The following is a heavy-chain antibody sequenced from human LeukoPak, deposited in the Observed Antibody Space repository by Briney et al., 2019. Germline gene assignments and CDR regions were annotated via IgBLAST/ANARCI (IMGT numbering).Heavy chain of an antibody. D-gene: IGHD1-1*01. CDR2: IYTSGST. Sequence: SQTLSLTCTVSGGSISSGSYYWSCIRQPAGKGLECIGRIYTSGSTNYNPSLKSRVTISVDTSKNQFSLKLSSVTAADTAVYYCARTGTRGMNAFDIWGQGTMVTVSS. CDR3: ARTGTRGMNAFDI. V-gene: IGHV4-61*02. J-gene: IGHJ3*02. CDR1: GGSISSGSYY.